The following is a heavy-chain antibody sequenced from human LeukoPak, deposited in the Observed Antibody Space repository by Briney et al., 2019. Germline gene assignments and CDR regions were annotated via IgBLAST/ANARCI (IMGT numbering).Heavy chain of an antibody. CDR1: GGSFSGYF. Sequence: SETLSLTCAVYGGSFSGYFWSWIRQPPGKGLEWIGEINHSGSTNYNPSLKSRVTISVDTSKNQFSLKLSSVTAADTAVYYCARFKGYCSSTSCFRHLYYYYYGMDVWGQGTTVTVSS. J-gene: IGHJ6*02. CDR3: ARFKGYCSSTSCFRHLYYYYYGMDV. CDR2: INHSGST. V-gene: IGHV4-34*01. D-gene: IGHD2-2*01.